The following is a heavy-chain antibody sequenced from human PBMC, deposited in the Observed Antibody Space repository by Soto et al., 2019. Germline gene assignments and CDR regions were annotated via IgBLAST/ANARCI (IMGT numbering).Heavy chain of an antibody. J-gene: IGHJ4*02. CDR2: IYYSGST. Sequence: PSETLSLTCTVSGGSISSGGYYWSWIRQHPGKGLEWIGYIYYSGSTYYNPSLKSRVTISVDTSKNQFSLKLSSVTAADTAVYYCAGGGPGDYDFWSGYYTGFDYWGQGTLVTVSS. CDR1: GGSISSGGYY. CDR3: AGGGPGDYDFWSGYYTGFDY. V-gene: IGHV4-31*03. D-gene: IGHD3-3*01.